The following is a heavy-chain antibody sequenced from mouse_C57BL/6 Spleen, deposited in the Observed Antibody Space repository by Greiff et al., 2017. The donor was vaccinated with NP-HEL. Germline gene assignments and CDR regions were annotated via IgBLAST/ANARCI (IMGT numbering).Heavy chain of an antibody. Sequence: QVQLQQSGAELARPGASVKMSCKASGYTFTRYPMHWVKQRPGQGLEWIGYINPSSGYTKYNQKFKDKATLTADKSSSTAYMQLSSLTSEDSAVYYCARSYGYDEGDYAMDYWGQGTSVTVSS. CDR2: INPSSGYT. J-gene: IGHJ4*01. CDR3: ARSYGYDEGDYAMDY. D-gene: IGHD2-2*01. CDR1: GYTFTRYP. V-gene: IGHV1-4*01.